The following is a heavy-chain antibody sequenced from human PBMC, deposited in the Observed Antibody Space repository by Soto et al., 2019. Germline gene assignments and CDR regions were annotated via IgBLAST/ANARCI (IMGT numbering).Heavy chain of an antibody. Sequence: QVQLVQSGAEVKKTGSSVKVTCKASGAIFSSNAISWVRQAPGQGLEWMGGILTIFGRTNYAQKIQGRVTITDDESTRTAYVELSSLKSEATAVYYCATGGRGYSYAPRFYFEYWGQGTVVTVSS. CDR1: GAIFSSNA. D-gene: IGHD5-18*01. CDR2: ILTIFGRT. V-gene: IGHV1-69*01. J-gene: IGHJ4*02. CDR3: ATGGRGYSYAPRFYFEY.